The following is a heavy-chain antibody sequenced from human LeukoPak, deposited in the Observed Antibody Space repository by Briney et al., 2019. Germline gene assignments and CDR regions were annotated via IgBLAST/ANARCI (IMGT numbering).Heavy chain of an antibody. Sequence: RGSLRLSCAASGFTFSSYAMSWVRQAPGKGLEWVSAISGSGGSTYYADSVKGRFTISRDNSKNTLYLQMNSLRAEDTAVYYCAKAPISLSRSFDYWGQGTLVTVSS. D-gene: IGHD3-16*02. V-gene: IGHV3-23*01. CDR2: ISGSGGST. CDR1: GFTFSSYA. CDR3: AKAPISLSRSFDY. J-gene: IGHJ4*02.